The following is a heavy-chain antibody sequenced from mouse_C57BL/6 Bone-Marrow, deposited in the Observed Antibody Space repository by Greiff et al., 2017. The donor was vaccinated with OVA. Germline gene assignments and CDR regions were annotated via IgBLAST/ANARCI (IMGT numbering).Heavy chain of an antibody. CDR1: GYTFTSYW. V-gene: IGHV1-64*01. D-gene: IGHD2-4*01. CDR2: IHPNSGST. J-gene: IGHJ3*01. CDR3: ARPHYDYAGFAY. Sequence: QVQLQQPGAELVKPGASVKLSCKASGYTFTSYWMHWVKQRPGQGLEWIGMIHPNSGSTNYNEKFKSKATLTVDKSSSTAYMQLSSLTSEDSAVYYCARPHYDYAGFAYWGQGTLVTVSA.